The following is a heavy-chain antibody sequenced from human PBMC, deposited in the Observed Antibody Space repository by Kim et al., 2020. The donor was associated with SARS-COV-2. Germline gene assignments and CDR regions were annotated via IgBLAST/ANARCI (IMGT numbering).Heavy chain of an antibody. V-gene: IGHV4-39*01. CDR3: ARRTPKPDRSADPPHHNWFDP. CDR1: GGSISSSSYY. J-gene: IGHJ5*02. D-gene: IGHD2-15*01. Sequence: SETLSLTCTVSGGSISSSSYYWGWIRQPPGKGLEWIGSIYYSGSTYYNPSLKSRVTISIDTSKNQFSLKLSSVTAADTAVYYCARRTPKPDRSADPPHHNWFDPWGQGTLVTVSS. CDR2: IYYSGST.